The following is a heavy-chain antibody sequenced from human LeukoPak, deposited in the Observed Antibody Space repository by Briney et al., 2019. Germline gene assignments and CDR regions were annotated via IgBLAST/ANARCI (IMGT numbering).Heavy chain of an antibody. J-gene: IGHJ4*02. CDR1: GSYINNYY. V-gene: IGHV4-34*01. Sequence: SSETLSLTCSVSGSYINNYYWGWIRQPPGKGLEWIGEINHSGSTNYNPSLKSRVTISVDTSKNQFSLKLSSVTAADTAVYYCARTRIAAAQIDYWGQGTLVTVSS. D-gene: IGHD6-13*01. CDR2: INHSGST. CDR3: ARTRIAAAQIDY.